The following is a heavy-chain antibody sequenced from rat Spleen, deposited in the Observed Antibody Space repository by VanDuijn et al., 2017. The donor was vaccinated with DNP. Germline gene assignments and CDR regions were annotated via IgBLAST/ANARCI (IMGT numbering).Heavy chain of an antibody. V-gene: IGHV5S13*01. CDR2: ISSGGGNT. J-gene: IGHJ2*01. CDR3: TRHSWELDY. Sequence: EVQLVESGGDSVQPGRSLKLSCAASGFTFSDYYMAWVRQAPTKGLEWVASISSGGGNTYYRDSVLGRFTISRDNARNTQYLQMDSLRSEDTATYYCTRHSWELDYWGQGVVVTVSS. D-gene: IGHD5-1*01. CDR1: GFTFSDYY.